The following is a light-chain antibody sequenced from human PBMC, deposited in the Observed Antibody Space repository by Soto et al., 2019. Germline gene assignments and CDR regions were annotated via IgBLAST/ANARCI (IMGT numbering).Light chain of an antibody. Sequence: EIVLTQSPATMSLYRGDRATLSCRASQSVSSSNLAWYQQKPGQAPRLLIYGASSRATGIPDRFSGSGSGTDFTLTISRLEPEDFAVYYCQQYGSSPRTFGQGTKVDIK. CDR1: QSVSSSN. V-gene: IGKV3-20*01. CDR2: GAS. CDR3: QQYGSSPRT. J-gene: IGKJ1*01.